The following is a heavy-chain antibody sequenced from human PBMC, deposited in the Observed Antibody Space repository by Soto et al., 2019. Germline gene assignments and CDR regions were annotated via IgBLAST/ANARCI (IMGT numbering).Heavy chain of an antibody. J-gene: IGHJ4*02. CDR2: TDPSDSQT. V-gene: IGHV5-10-1*01. CDR1: GYSFAGYW. D-gene: IGHD3-22*01. CDR3: ARQIYDSDTGPNFQYYFDS. Sequence: PGESLKISCKGSGYSFAGYWITWVGQKPGKGLEWMGRTDPSDSQTYYSPSFRGHVTISVTKSITTVFLQWSSLRASDTAMYYCARQIYDSDTGPNFQYYFDSWGQGTPVTVYS.